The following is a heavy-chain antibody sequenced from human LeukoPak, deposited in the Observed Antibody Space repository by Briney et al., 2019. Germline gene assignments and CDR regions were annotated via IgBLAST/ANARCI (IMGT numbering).Heavy chain of an antibody. Sequence: GGSLGLSCAASGFTFSSYWMSWVRQAPGKGLEWVSVIYSGGSTYYADSVKGRFTISRDNSKNTLYLQMNSLRAEDTAVYYCARGDQASSWPTHFQHWGQGTLVTVSS. CDR3: ARGDQASSWPTHFQH. J-gene: IGHJ1*01. CDR1: GFTFSSYW. CDR2: IYSGGST. V-gene: IGHV3-66*01. D-gene: IGHD6-13*01.